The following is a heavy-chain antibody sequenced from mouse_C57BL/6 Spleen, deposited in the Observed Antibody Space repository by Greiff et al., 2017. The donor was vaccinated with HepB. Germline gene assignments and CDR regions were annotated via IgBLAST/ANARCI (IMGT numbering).Heavy chain of an antibody. V-gene: IGHV5-16*01. Sequence: EVKLVESEGGLVQPGSSMKLSCTASGFTFSDYYMAWVRQVPEKGLEWVANINYDGSSTYYLDSLKSRFIISRDNAKNILYLQMSSLKSEDTATYYCARDGLYGSSDYYAMDYWGQGTSVTVSS. CDR3: ARDGLYGSSDYYAMDY. D-gene: IGHD1-1*01. CDR2: INYDGSST. CDR1: GFTFSDYY. J-gene: IGHJ4*01.